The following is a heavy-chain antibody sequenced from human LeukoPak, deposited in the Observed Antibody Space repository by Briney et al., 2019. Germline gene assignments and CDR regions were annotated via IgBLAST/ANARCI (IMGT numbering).Heavy chain of an antibody. CDR2: IWYDGSKK. Sequence: PGGSLRLSCAASGFTFSSYGMHWVRQAPGKGLEWVADIWYDGSKKYYADSVKGRFTISRDNSKNTLYLQMNSLRAEDTAVYYCAKGMIVVVIWGQGTLVTVSS. V-gene: IGHV3-33*06. J-gene: IGHJ4*02. CDR3: AKGMIVVVI. D-gene: IGHD3-22*01. CDR1: GFTFSSYG.